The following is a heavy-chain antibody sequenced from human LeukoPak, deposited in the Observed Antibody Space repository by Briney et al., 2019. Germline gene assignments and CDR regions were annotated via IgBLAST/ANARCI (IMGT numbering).Heavy chain of an antibody. V-gene: IGHV4-4*07. CDR2: IYSSGST. CDR3: ARTDYSKGSAFDI. J-gene: IGHJ3*02. Sequence: SETLSLTCSVSGGSISNYYWSWIRQPAGKGLEWIGRIYSSGSTNYNPSLKSRVTMSVDTPKNQFSLRLSSVTAADTAVYYCARTDYSKGSAFDIWGQGTMVTVSS. D-gene: IGHD4-11*01. CDR1: GGSISNYY.